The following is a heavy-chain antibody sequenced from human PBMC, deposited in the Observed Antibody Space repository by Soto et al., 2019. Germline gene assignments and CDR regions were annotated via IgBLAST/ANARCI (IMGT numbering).Heavy chain of an antibody. CDR2: IHKGGDKT. Sequence: EVQLLESGGGLVQPGGSLRLSCAASGFTFSCCAMTWVRQAPGKGLEWISTIHKGGDKTDFADSVKGRFTISRDNSKNTLYLQMNSLRAEDTAVYYCAQLRGIERWLFDHWGQGTLVTVSS. J-gene: IGHJ4*02. CDR3: AQLRGIERWLFDH. CDR1: GFTFSCCA. V-gene: IGHV3-23*01. D-gene: IGHD3-10*01.